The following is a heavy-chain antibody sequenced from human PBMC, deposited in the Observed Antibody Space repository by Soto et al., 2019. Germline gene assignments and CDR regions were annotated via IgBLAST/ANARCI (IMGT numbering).Heavy chain of an antibody. V-gene: IGHV1-69*13. Sequence: SVKVSCKASGGTFSSYAISWVRQAPGQGLEWMGGIIPIFGTANYAQKFQGRVTITADESTSTAYMELSSLRSEDTAVYYCARGAVANGWFDPCGQGTLVTVSS. CDR1: GGTFSSYA. J-gene: IGHJ5*02. D-gene: IGHD6-19*01. CDR2: IIPIFGTA. CDR3: ARGAVANGWFDP.